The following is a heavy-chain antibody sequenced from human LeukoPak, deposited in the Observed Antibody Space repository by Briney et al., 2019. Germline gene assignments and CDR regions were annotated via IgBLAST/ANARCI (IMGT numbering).Heavy chain of an antibody. J-gene: IGHJ6*02. V-gene: IGHV4-34*01. CDR1: GGSFSGYY. CDR2: INHSGST. CDR3: ARRTYYYYGMDV. Sequence: PSETLSLTCAVYGGSFSGYYWSWIRQPPGKGLEWIGEINHSGSTNYSPSLKSRVTISVDTSKNQFSLKLSSVTAADTAVYYCARRTYYYYGMDVWGQGTTVTVSS.